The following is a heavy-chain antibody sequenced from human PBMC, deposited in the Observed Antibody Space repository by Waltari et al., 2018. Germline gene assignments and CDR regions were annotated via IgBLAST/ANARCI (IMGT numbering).Heavy chain of an antibody. CDR3: VRERIYSNAKDARFDP. D-gene: IGHD6-13*01. Sequence: QVQLQESAPGLVKPSQTLSLTCTVLGVPITSVSYYWSWFRRPAGKGLEWIELIHTSGSTNYSPALKSRVNIAVETSKSQFSLKLSSVTAADAAEYYWVRERIYSNAKDARFDPWGEGTLVNVSS. CDR1: GVPITSVSYY. V-gene: IGHV4-61*02. CDR2: IHTSGST. J-gene: IGHJ5*02.